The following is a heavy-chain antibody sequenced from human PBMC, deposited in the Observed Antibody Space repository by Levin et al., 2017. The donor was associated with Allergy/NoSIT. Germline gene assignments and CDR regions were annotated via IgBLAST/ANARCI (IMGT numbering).Heavy chain of an antibody. J-gene: IGHJ3*02. CDR3: AMDNIGLPDAFEI. D-gene: IGHD3-10*01. CDR1: GFTFDDYA. V-gene: IGHV3-9*01. Sequence: LSLTCAASGFTFDDYAMHWVRPAPRKGLEWVSGISWNSGSIGYADSVKGRFTISRDNAKNSLYLPMNSLRTDDTALYYCAMDNIGLPDAFEIWGQGTMVSVSS. CDR2: ISWNSGSI.